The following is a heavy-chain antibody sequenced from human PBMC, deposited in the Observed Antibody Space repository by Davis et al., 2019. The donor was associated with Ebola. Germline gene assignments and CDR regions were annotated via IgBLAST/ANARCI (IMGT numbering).Heavy chain of an antibody. CDR1: GLTLNNYA. CDR3: AKGGTLADGLDD. V-gene: IGHV3-23*01. D-gene: IGHD3-16*01. J-gene: IGHJ4*02. CDR2: ISGDGTST. Sequence: GESLKISCAASGLTLNNYAMTWVRQAPGKGLEWVSAISGDGTSTYCADSVKGRSTISRDNSKNTVYLQMNSLRAEDTAIYYCAKGGTLADGLDDWGQGTLVTVSS.